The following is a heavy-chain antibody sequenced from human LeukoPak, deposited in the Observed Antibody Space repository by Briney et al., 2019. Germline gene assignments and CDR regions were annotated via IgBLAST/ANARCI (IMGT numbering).Heavy chain of an antibody. CDR3: ARGGMTTVTTGFDY. V-gene: IGHV4-38-2*02. J-gene: IGHJ4*02. CDR2: IYHSGST. CDR1: GGSISSYY. Sequence: SETLSLTCTVSGGSISSYYWSWIRQPPGKGLEWIGSIYHSGSTYYNPSLKSRVTISIDTSKNQFSLKLSSVTAADTAVYYCARGGMTTVTTGFDYWGQGTLVTVSS. D-gene: IGHD4-17*01.